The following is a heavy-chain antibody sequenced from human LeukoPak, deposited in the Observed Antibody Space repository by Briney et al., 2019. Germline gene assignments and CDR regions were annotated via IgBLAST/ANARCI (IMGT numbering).Heavy chain of an antibody. Sequence: ASVKVSCKASGYTFTSYGISWVRQAPGQGLEWMGWISAYNGNTNYAQKLQARVTMTTDTSTSTAYMELRGLRSDDPAVYYCAREARRGYSYGSFDYWGQGTLVTVSS. D-gene: IGHD5-18*01. CDR3: AREARRGYSYGSFDY. CDR1: GYTFTSYG. J-gene: IGHJ4*02. CDR2: ISAYNGNT. V-gene: IGHV1-18*01.